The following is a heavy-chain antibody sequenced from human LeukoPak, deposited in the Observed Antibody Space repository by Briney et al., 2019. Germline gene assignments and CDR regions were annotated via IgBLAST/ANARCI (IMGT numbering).Heavy chain of an antibody. J-gene: IGHJ4*02. CDR3: ATRESSMARSH. V-gene: IGHV3-7*01. D-gene: IGHD3-10*01. CDR1: GFIFSDFW. CDR2: INEDGSVQ. Sequence: PGGSLRLSCVASGFIFSDFWMNWVRLVPGKGLEWVANINEDGSVQDYVGSVRGRFTISRDNDKNSLYLHMNSVRVEDTAVYYCATRESSMARSHWGQGTLVTISS.